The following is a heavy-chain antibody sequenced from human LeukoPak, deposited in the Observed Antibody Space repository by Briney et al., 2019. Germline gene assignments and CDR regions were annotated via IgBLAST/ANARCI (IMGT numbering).Heavy chain of an antibody. D-gene: IGHD3-22*01. J-gene: IGHJ4*02. CDR3: ASTTMRYLLDY. CDR1: GGSISSYY. V-gene: IGHV4-59*01. CDR2: IYYSGST. Sequence: SETLSLTCTVSGGSISSYYWSWIRQPPGKGLEWIGYIYYSGSTNYNPSLKSRVTISVGTSKNQFSLKLSSVTAADTAVYYCASTTMRYLLDYWGQGTLVTVSS.